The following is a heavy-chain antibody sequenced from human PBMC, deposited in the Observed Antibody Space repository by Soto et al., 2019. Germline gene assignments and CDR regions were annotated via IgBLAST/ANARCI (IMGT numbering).Heavy chain of an antibody. J-gene: IGHJ6*03. Sequence: GASVKVSCKASGYTFTSYAMHWVRQAPGQRLEWLGWISVYNGNTNYAQKFQGRVTMTTDTSTSTAYMELRSLRSDDTAVYFCARNGVELDYGDYYYYYYMDVWGKGTTVTVSS. CDR2: ISVYNGNT. CDR1: GYTFTSYA. D-gene: IGHD4-17*01. V-gene: IGHV1-18*01. CDR3: ARNGVELDYGDYYYYYYMDV.